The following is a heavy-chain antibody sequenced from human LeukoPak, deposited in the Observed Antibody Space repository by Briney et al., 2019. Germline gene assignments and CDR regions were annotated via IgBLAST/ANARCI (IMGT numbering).Heavy chain of an antibody. V-gene: IGHV1-18*01. CDR2: ISAYNGNT. Sequence: ASVKVSCKASGGTFSSYAISWVRQAPGQGLEWMGWISAYNGNTNYAQKLQGRVTMTTDTSTSTAYMELRSLRSDDTAVYYCAREVAVAGTHWYFDLWGRGTLVTVSS. J-gene: IGHJ2*01. CDR3: AREVAVAGTHWYFDL. D-gene: IGHD6-19*01. CDR1: GGTFSSYA.